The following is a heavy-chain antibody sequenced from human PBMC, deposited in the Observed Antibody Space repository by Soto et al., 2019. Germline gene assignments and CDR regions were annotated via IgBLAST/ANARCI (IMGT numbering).Heavy chain of an antibody. CDR1: GGSFSGYY. J-gene: IGHJ6*02. CDR3: ASTVNDYYYYGMDV. V-gene: IGHV4-34*01. CDR2: INHSGST. D-gene: IGHD4-17*01. Sequence: PSETLSLTCAVYGGSFSGYYWSWIRQPPGKGLEWIGEINHSGSTNYNPSLKSRVTISVDTSKNQFSLKLSSVTAADTAVYYCASTVNDYYYYGMDVWGQGTRVTVSS.